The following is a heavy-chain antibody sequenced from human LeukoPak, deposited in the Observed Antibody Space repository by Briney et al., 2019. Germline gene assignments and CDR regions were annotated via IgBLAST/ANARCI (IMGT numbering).Heavy chain of an antibody. CDR3: ARQGRRTAMAPLKLY. V-gene: IGHV5-51*01. J-gene: IGHJ4*02. CDR1: GYSFTSYW. D-gene: IGHD5-18*01. Sequence: GESLKISCKGSGYSFTSYWIGWVRQMPGKGLEWMGIIYPGDSDTRYSPSFQGQVTISADKSISTAYLQWSSLKASDTAMYHCARQGRRTAMAPLKLYWGQGTLVTVSS. CDR2: IYPGDSDT.